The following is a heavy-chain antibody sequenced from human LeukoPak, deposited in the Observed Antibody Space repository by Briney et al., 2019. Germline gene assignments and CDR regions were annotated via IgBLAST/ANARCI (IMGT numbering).Heavy chain of an antibody. Sequence: PGGSLRLSCAASGFTFSSCTMSWVRQAPGKGLEWISVISATGFTTYHTDSVKGRFTISRDNSKSMLYLQMDGLRAEDTAVYYCAKAIAAIYYYYGMDVWGQGTTVTVSS. CDR2: ISATGFTT. CDR1: GFTFSSCT. D-gene: IGHD6-6*01. V-gene: IGHV3-23*01. J-gene: IGHJ6*02. CDR3: AKAIAAIYYYYGMDV.